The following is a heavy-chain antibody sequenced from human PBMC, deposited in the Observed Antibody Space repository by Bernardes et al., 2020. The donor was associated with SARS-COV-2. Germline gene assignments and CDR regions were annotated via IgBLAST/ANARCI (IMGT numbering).Heavy chain of an antibody. CDR2: IYNSGST. Sequence: SETLSLTCTVSGGSISSGSYYYNWIRQPAGKGLEWIGRIYNSGSTNYNPSLKSRVTISEDTSKNQLSLKLSSVTAADTAMYYCAKVDWGSQGTFDIWGQGTAVTVSS. D-gene: IGHD7-27*01. CDR1: GGSISSGSYY. CDR3: AKVDWGSQGTFDI. V-gene: IGHV4-61*02. J-gene: IGHJ3*02.